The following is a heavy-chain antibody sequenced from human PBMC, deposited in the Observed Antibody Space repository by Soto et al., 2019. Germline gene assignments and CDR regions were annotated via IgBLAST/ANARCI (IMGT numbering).Heavy chain of an antibody. CDR3: ARERNSSSSGAYYYGMDV. Sequence: GGSLRLSCAASGFTFSSYAMHWVRQAPGKGLKWVAVISYDGSNKYYADSVKGRFTISRDNSKNTLYLQMNSLRAEDTAVYYCARERNSSSSGAYYYGMDVWGQGTTVTVSS. J-gene: IGHJ6*02. V-gene: IGHV3-30-3*01. D-gene: IGHD6-6*01. CDR2: ISYDGSNK. CDR1: GFTFSSYA.